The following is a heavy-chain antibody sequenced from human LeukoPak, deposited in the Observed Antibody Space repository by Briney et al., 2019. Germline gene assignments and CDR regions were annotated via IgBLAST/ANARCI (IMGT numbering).Heavy chain of an antibody. CDR1: VGSFSSYY. D-gene: IGHD5-24*01. Sequence: SETLSLTCAVNVGSFSSYYCNWFRQPPGKGLEWIGEISQSEGTNYNPSLKSRLSLSLDPSKDQFSLKLISVTAAGTGVYFCARGIDSYKGGVDWGQGALVTVSS. V-gene: IGHV4-34*01. CDR3: ARGIDSYKGGVD. CDR2: ISQSEGT. J-gene: IGHJ4*02.